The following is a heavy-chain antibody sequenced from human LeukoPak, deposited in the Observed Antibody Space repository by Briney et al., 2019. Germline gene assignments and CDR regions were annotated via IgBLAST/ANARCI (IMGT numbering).Heavy chain of an antibody. J-gene: IGHJ3*02. CDR3: ARRYYDILTGYHDAFDI. CDR2: IYYSGST. D-gene: IGHD3-9*01. Sequence: SETLSLTCTVSGGSISSSSYYWGWIRQPPGKGLEWIGSIYYSGSTYYNPSLKSRVTISVDTSKNQFSLKLSSVTAADTAVYYCARRYYDILTGYHDAFDIWGQGTMVTVSS. CDR1: GGSISSSSYY. V-gene: IGHV4-39*01.